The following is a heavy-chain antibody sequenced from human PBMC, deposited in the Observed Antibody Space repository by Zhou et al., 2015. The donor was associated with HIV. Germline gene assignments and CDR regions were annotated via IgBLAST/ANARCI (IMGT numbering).Heavy chain of an antibody. V-gene: IGHV1-69*12. CDR3: AKSLGGSDGYWYFDL. J-gene: IGHJ2*01. CDR1: GGTFSSYA. Sequence: QVQLVQSGAEVKKPGSSVKVSCKASGGTFSSYAISWVRQAPGQGLEWMGGIIPIFGTANYAQKFQGRVTITADESTSTAYMELTSLRSEDTALYYCAKSLGGSDGYWYFDLWGRGTLVTVSS. D-gene: IGHD3-3*01. CDR2: IIPIFGTA.